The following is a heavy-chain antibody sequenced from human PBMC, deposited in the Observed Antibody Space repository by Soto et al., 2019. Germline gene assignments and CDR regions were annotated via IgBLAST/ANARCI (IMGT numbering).Heavy chain of an antibody. D-gene: IGHD6-19*01. CDR1: GGSISSGGYS. Sequence: QLQLQESGSGLVKPSQTLSLTCAVSGGSISSGGYSWSWIRQPPGKGLEWIGYSYHSGSTYYNPSLKSRVAISVDRSKNQFSLKLSSVTAADTAVYYCARAGGLGAVAVDYWGQGNVVTVAS. CDR3: ARAGGLGAVAVDY. V-gene: IGHV4-30-2*01. CDR2: SYHSGST. J-gene: IGHJ4*02.